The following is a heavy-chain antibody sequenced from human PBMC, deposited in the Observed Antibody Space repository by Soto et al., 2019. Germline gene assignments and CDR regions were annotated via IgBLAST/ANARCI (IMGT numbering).Heavy chain of an antibody. D-gene: IGHD6-13*01. Sequence: EVQLVESGGGLVKPGGSLRLSCAASGFTFSSYSMNWVRQATGKGLEWVSSISSSSSYIYYADSVKGRFTISRDNAKHSLYLQMNCLRAEDTAVYYCAREWAAAAGHLFDYWGQGTLVTVSS. J-gene: IGHJ4*02. CDR1: GFTFSSYS. CDR3: AREWAAAAGHLFDY. V-gene: IGHV3-21*06. CDR2: ISSSSSYI.